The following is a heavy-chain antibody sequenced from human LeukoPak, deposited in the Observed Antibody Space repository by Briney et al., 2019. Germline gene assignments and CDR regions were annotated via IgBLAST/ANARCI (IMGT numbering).Heavy chain of an antibody. CDR1: GYTFISHD. CDR3: ARSSGYYSPLDY. V-gene: IGHV1-69*04. J-gene: IGHJ4*02. Sequence: GASVKVSCTASGYTFISHDINWVRQAPGQGLEWMGRIIPILGIANYAQKFQGRVTITADKSTSTAYMELSSLRSEDTAVYYCARSSGYYSPLDYWGQGTLVTVSS. D-gene: IGHD3-22*01. CDR2: IIPILGIA.